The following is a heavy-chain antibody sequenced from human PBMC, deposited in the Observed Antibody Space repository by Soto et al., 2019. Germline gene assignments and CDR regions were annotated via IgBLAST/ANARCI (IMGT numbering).Heavy chain of an antibody. CDR2: ISAHSGHT. J-gene: IGHJ5*02. CDR3: ARDEEAGNCPDVWFHP. D-gene: IGHD1-1*01. Sequence: QVQLVQSGAEVKTPGASVTVSCKASGYRFGFYGISWVRQAPGQGLEWLGWISAHSGHTKYQKRLKVRGSLTTDTSKSTAYMQLRSLTSVDTAVYYCARDEEAGNCPDVWFHPWGQGTLVIVSS. V-gene: IGHV1-18*04. CDR1: GYRFGFYG.